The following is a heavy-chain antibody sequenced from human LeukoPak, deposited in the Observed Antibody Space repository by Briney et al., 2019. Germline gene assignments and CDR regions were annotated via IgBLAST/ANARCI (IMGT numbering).Heavy chain of an antibody. CDR3: ARALRSSSWYWFDS. CDR2: IYSGGST. CDR1: GFTVSSNY. V-gene: IGHV3-53*01. J-gene: IGHJ5*01. Sequence: PGGSLRLSCAASGFTVSSNYMSWVRQAPGKGLEWVSVIYSGGSTYYADSVKGRFTISRDNSKNTLYLQMNSLRAEDTAVYYCARALRSSSWYWFDSWGQGTLVTVSS. D-gene: IGHD6-13*01.